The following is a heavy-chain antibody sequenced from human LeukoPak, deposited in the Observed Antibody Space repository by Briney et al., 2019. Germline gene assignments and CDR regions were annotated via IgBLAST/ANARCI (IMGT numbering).Heavy chain of an antibody. CDR3: ARAASPYYYGSGSYYSRFDY. D-gene: IGHD3-10*01. V-gene: IGHV6-1*01. CDR2: TYYRSKWYT. J-gene: IGHJ4*02. Sequence: SQTFSLTCDISGDSVSSNSAAWNWIRQSPSRGLEWLGRTYYRSKWYTDYAVSVKSRISINPDTSQNQFSLQLNSVTPEDTAVYYCARAASPYYYGSGSYYSRFDYWGQGTLVTVSS. CDR1: GDSVSSNSAA.